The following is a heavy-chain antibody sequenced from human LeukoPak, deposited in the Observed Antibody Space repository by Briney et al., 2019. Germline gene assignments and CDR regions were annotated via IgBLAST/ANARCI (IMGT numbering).Heavy chain of an antibody. CDR1: GFTFTSSA. CDR3: AADGSEWELNFDY. D-gene: IGHD1-26*01. V-gene: IGHV1-58*01. J-gene: IGHJ4*02. CDR2: IVVGSGNT. Sequence: SVKVSCKASGFTFTSSAVQWVRQARGQRLEWIGWIVVGSGNTNYAQKFQERVTITRDMSTSTAYMELSSLRSEDTAVYYCAADGSEWELNFDYWGQGTLVAVSS.